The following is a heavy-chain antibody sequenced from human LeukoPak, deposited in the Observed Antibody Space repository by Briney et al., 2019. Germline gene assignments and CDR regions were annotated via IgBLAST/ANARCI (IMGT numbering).Heavy chain of an antibody. V-gene: IGHV4-34*01. J-gene: IGHJ6*03. CDR2: INDSGGT. CDR1: DGSISGYY. D-gene: IGHD1-1*01. CDR3: ARRITTSYYMDL. Sequence: TPSETQTLTCAVYDGSISGYYWTWIRQFPGKGLEWMGEINDSGGTNYSPSLKSRVTISVATSKNQFSLKLSSVTAADTAVYYCARRITTSYYMDLWGKGTTVIVSS.